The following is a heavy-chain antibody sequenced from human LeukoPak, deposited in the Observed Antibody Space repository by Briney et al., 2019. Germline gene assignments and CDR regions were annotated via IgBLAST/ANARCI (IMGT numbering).Heavy chain of an antibody. D-gene: IGHD5-18*01. Sequence: GGSLRLSCAASGFTFSSYDMHWVRQATGKGLEWVSATGTAGDTYYPGSVKGRFTISRENAKNSLYLQMNSLRAGDTAVYYCAARRGYSYGSGFDYWGQGTLVTASS. CDR1: GFTFSSYD. CDR3: AARRGYSYGSGFDY. V-gene: IGHV3-13*01. CDR2: TGTAGDT. J-gene: IGHJ4*02.